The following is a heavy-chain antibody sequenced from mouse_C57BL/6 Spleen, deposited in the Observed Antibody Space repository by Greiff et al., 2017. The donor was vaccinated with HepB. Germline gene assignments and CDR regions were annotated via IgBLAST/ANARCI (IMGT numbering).Heavy chain of an antibody. CDR2: IYPGDGDT. CDR1: GYAFSSSW. Sequence: QVQLQQSGPELVKPGASVKISCKASGYAFSSSWMNRVKQRPGKGLEWIGRIYPGDGDTNYNGKFKGKATLTADKSSSTAYMQLSSLTSEDSAVYFCARENYYGSSPGYFDVWGTGTTVTVSS. J-gene: IGHJ1*03. D-gene: IGHD1-1*01. CDR3: ARENYYGSSPGYFDV. V-gene: IGHV1-82*01.